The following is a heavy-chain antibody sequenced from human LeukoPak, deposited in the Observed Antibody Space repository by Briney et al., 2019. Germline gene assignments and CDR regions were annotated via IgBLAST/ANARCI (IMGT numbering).Heavy chain of an antibody. D-gene: IGHD3-10*01. CDR3: ARDSNRLWFGELLSPSVSGDFDY. Sequence: ETLSLTCTVSGGSISSYYWSWVRQAPGKGLEWVANIKQDGSEKYYVDSVKGRFTISRDNAKNSLYLQMNSLRAEDTAVYYCARDSNRLWFGELLSPSVSGDFDYWGQGTLVTVSS. CDR1: GGSISSYY. J-gene: IGHJ4*02. V-gene: IGHV3-7*01. CDR2: IKQDGSEK.